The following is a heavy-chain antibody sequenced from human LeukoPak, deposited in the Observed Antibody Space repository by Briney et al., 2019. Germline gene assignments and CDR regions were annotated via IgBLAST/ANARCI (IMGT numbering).Heavy chain of an antibody. V-gene: IGHV3-74*01. CDR3: ARDMPGRFAFDI. CDR1: GFTFDDYA. Sequence: PGGSLRLSCAASGFTFDDYAMHWVRQAPGKGLVWVSRINSDGSSTSYADSVKGRFTISRDNAKNTLYLQMNSLRAEDTAVYYCARDMPGRFAFDIWGQGTMVTVSS. J-gene: IGHJ3*02. CDR2: INSDGSST. D-gene: IGHD2-15*01.